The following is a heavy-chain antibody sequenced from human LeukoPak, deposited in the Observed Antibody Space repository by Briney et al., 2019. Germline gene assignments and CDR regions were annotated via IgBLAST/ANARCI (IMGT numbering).Heavy chain of an antibody. CDR1: GGFIRTYY. CDR3: ARGTPYNP. D-gene: IGHD4-11*01. Sequence: SETLSLTCTVSGGFIRTYYWSWIRQPPGKGLEWIGSIHYSGTTYYNPSLKSRVTISIDTSNNQFSLKLSSVTAADTAVYYCARGTPYNPWGQGTLVTVSS. J-gene: IGHJ5*02. CDR2: IHYSGTT. V-gene: IGHV4-59*12.